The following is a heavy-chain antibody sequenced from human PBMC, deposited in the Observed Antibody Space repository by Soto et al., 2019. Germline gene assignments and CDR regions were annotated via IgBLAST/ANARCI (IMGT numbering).Heavy chain of an antibody. CDR3: ARLYLPDILTGYYSGYYYYYGMDV. V-gene: IGHV3-53*01. J-gene: IGHJ6*02. D-gene: IGHD3-9*01. CDR1: GFTVSSNY. CDR2: IYSGGST. Sequence: GGSLRLSCAASGFTVSSNYMSWVRHAPGKGLEWVSVIYSGGSTYYVDSVKGRFTISRDNSKNTLYLQMNSLRAEDTAVYYCARLYLPDILTGYYSGYYYYYGMDVWGQGTTVTVSS.